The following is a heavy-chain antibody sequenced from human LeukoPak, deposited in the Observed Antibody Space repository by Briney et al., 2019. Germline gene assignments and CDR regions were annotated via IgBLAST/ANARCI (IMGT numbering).Heavy chain of an antibody. CDR3: AKDFYSGSSTSYWYFDL. D-gene: IGHD1-26*01. CDR2: IYSDGST. J-gene: IGHJ2*01. V-gene: IGHV3-53*05. CDR1: GFTVTDNY. Sequence: GGSLRLSCAASGFTVTDNYMNWVRQSSGKGLEWVSFIYSDGSTYYADSVKGRFTISRDNAKNSLYLQMNSLRAEDTALYYCAKDFYSGSSTSYWYFDLWGRGTLVTVSS.